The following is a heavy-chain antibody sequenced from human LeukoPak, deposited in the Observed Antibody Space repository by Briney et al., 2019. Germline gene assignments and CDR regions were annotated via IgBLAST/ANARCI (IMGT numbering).Heavy chain of an antibody. D-gene: IGHD4-17*01. Sequence: PSETLSLTCTVSGGSISSYYWSWIRQPAGKGLEWIGRIYTSGSTNYNPSLKSRVTMSVDTSKNQFSLKLSSVTAADTAVYYCARDAGRTTVTSWYFDLWGRGTLVTVSS. J-gene: IGHJ2*01. CDR2: IYTSGST. CDR1: GGSISSYY. CDR3: ARDAGRTTVTSWYFDL. V-gene: IGHV4-4*07.